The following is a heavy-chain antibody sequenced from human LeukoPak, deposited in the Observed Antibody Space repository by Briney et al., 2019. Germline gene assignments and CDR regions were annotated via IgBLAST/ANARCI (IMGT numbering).Heavy chain of an antibody. D-gene: IGHD4-23*01. J-gene: IGHJ3*02. CDR2: ISGSGGST. CDR1: GFTFSSYA. V-gene: IGHV3-23*01. Sequence: GGSLRLSCAASGFTFSSYAMLWVRQAPGKGLEWVSGISGSGGSTFYADSVKGRFTISRDNSKNTLYLLINSLRAEDTAVYYCAKDGTTVVRGLFDKWGPGTMVTVSS. CDR3: AKDGTTVVRGLFDK.